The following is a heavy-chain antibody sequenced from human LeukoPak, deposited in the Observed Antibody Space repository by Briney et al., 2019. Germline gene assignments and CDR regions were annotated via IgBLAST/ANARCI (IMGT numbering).Heavy chain of an antibody. J-gene: IGHJ4*02. CDR3: AKLTILGYCSGGSCYDRRVFDY. V-gene: IGHV3-15*01. CDR1: GFTFSNAW. Sequence: GGSLRLSCAASGFTFSNAWMSWVRQAPGKGLEWVGRIKSKTDGGTTDYAAPVKGRFTISRDDSKNTLYLQMNSLRAEDTAVYYCAKLTILGYCSGGSCYDRRVFDYWGQGTLVTVSS. D-gene: IGHD2-15*01. CDR2: IKSKTDGGTT.